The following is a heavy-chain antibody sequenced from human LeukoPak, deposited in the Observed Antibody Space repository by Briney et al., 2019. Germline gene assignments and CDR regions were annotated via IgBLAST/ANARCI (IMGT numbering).Heavy chain of an antibody. D-gene: IGHD3/OR15-3a*01. CDR2: ISYSGST. J-gene: IGHJ5*02. CDR3: ARDQSLWTGYYIWNYFDP. Sequence: PSETLSLTCSVSGDSIRSYHWSWIRQPPGKGLEWIGYISYSGSTKYNPSLKSRVSISVDTSKNQFSLNLTSVTAAGTAVYYCARDQSLWTGYYIWNYFDPRGQGTLVTVSS. V-gene: IGHV4-59*01. CDR1: GDSIRSYH.